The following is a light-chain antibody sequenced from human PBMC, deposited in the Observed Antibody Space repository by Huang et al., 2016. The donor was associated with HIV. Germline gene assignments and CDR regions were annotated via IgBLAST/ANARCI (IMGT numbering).Light chain of an antibody. V-gene: IGKV3-15*01. CDR2: GAS. CDR1: QNVPTT. CDR3: QQYDVWPPRHT. Sequence: IVMTQSPVILSVSPGERATLSCRASQNVPTTVAWYQQRPGQAPRRLMSGASTRATGVPARFTGGGSGTYFTLTITSLQSEDFAIYYCQQYDVWPPRHTFGQGTKLEIK. J-gene: IGKJ2*01.